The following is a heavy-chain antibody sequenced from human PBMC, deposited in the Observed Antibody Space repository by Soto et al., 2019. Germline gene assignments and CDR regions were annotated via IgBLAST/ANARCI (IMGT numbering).Heavy chain of an antibody. CDR3: AKAPGRIAAAGYDY. Sequence: PGGSQRLPFAASGFTFSSYGMHWVRQAPGKGLEWVAVISYDGSNKYYADSVKGRFTISRDNSKNTLYLQMNSLRAEDTAVYYCAKAPGRIAAAGYDYWGQGTLVTVSS. V-gene: IGHV3-30*18. CDR1: GFTFSSYG. D-gene: IGHD6-13*01. CDR2: ISYDGSNK. J-gene: IGHJ4*02.